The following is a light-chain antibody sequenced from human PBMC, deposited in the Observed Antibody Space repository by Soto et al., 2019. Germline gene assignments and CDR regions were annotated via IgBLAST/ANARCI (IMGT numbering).Light chain of an antibody. J-gene: IGLJ1*01. CDR2: DNN. V-gene: IGLV1-51*01. CDR3: GTWDNSLSAFV. CDR1: SSNIGNNF. Sequence: QSVLTQPPSVSAAPGQKVTISCSGSSSNIGNNFVSWYQQLPGTAPKLLIYDNNKRPSGIPDRFSSSKSGTSATLGITGLQTGDEADYYCGTWDNSLSAFVFGAGTKSPS.